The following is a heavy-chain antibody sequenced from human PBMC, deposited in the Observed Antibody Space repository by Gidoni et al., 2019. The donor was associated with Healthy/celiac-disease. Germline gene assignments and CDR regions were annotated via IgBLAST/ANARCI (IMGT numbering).Heavy chain of an antibody. D-gene: IGHD1-7*01. CDR2: ISYDGSNK. Sequence: QVQLVESGGGVVQPGRSLRLSCAASGFTFSSYAMHWVRQAPGKGLEWVAVISYDGSNKYYADSVKGRFTISRDNSKNTLYLQMNSLRAEDTAVYYCARGAGTPLGPHGYWGQGTLVTVSS. V-gene: IGHV3-30-3*01. J-gene: IGHJ4*02. CDR3: ARGAGTPLGPHGY. CDR1: GFTFSSYA.